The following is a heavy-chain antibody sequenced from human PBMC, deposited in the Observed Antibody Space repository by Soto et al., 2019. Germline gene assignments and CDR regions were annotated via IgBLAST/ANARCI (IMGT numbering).Heavy chain of an antibody. Sequence: GASVKVSCKASGYTFTRYDIKWVRQATGQGLEWMGWMNPNSGNTGYAQKFQGRVTMTRNTSISTAYMELSSLRSEDTAVYYCARGNYDILTGYYRFDYWGQGTLVTVSS. CDR3: ARGNYDILTGYYRFDY. CDR2: MNPNSGNT. V-gene: IGHV1-8*01. D-gene: IGHD3-9*01. CDR1: GYTFTRYD. J-gene: IGHJ4*02.